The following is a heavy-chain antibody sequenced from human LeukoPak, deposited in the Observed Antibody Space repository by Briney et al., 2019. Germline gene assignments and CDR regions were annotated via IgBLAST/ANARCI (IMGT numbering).Heavy chain of an antibody. CDR2: ISWNSDNI. J-gene: IGHJ4*02. CDR3: ARERPYGASALDN. Sequence: GRSLRLSCAASGFTFDDYAMHWVRQAPGKGLEWVSGISWNSDNIGYADSVKGRFTVSRDNAKNSLYLQMNSLRTEDTAAYYCARERPYGASALDNWGQGTLVTVSS. D-gene: IGHD4-17*01. V-gene: IGHV3-9*01. CDR1: GFTFDDYA.